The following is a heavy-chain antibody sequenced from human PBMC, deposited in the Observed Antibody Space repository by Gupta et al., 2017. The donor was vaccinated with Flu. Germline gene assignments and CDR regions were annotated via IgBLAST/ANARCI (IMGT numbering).Heavy chain of an antibody. V-gene: IGHV4-4*07. CDR3: ARGVGCSSTSCYSKELYWFDP. Sequence: QVQLQESGPGLVKPSETLSLTCTVSGGSISSYYWSWIRQPAGKGLEWIGRIYTSGSTNYNPSLKSRVTMSVDTSKNQFSLKLSSVTAADTAVYYCARGVGCSSTSCYSKELYWFDPWGQGTLVTVSS. D-gene: IGHD2-2*01. CDR1: GGSISSYY. J-gene: IGHJ5*02. CDR2: IYTSGST.